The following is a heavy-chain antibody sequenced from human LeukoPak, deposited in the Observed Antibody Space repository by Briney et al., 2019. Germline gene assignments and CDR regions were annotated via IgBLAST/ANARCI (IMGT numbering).Heavy chain of an antibody. CDR3: AKFVSIFYYYYYMDV. Sequence: GGSLRLSCAASGYTFSTYAMSWVRQAPGKGLEWVSAISGGAGNTYYADSVKGRFTISRDNTNNTLYLQMNSLRAEDTAVYYCAKFVSIFYYYYYMDVWGKGTTVTVSS. CDR2: ISGGAGNT. CDR1: GYTFSTYA. D-gene: IGHD3-3*01. V-gene: IGHV3-23*01. J-gene: IGHJ6*03.